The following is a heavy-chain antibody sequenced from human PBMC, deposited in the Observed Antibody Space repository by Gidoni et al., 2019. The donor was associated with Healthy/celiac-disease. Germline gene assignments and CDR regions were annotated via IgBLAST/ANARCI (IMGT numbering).Heavy chain of an antibody. V-gene: IGHV3-30*18. Sequence: QVQLVESGGGVVQPGRSLRLSCSASGFPFSSYGLHWVRQAPGKGVEWVAVISYDGSNKYYADSVKGRFTISRDNSKNTLYLQMNSLRAEDTAVYYCAKDEGSSSPIDYWGQGTLVTVSS. D-gene: IGHD6-6*01. CDR3: AKDEGSSSPIDY. CDR2: ISYDGSNK. J-gene: IGHJ4*02. CDR1: GFPFSSYG.